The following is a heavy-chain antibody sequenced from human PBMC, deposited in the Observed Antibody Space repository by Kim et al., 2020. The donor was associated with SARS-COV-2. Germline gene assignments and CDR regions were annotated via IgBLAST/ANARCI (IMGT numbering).Heavy chain of an antibody. D-gene: IGHD3-10*01. CDR2: ISSSSSYI. J-gene: IGHJ6*02. CDR3: AGGDRYYYGMDV. CDR1: GFTFSSYS. V-gene: IGHV3-21*01. Sequence: GGSLRLSCAASGFTFSSYSMNWVRQAPGKGLEWVSSISSSSSYIYYADSVKGRFTISRDNAKNSLYLQMNSRRAEDTAVYYCAGGDRYYYGMDVWGQGTTVTVS.